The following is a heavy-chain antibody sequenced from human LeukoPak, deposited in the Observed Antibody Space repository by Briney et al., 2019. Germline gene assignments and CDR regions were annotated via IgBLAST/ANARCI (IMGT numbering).Heavy chain of an antibody. J-gene: IGHJ3*02. V-gene: IGHV3-30-3*01. CDR1: GXTFSTYA. D-gene: IGHD1-26*01. CDR3: ARTYSGSWLDAFNI. Sequence: GRSLRLSCAASGXTFSTYAMHWVRQAPGKGLEWVAVISYDGSNKYYADSVKGRFTTSRDNSKNTLYLQMNSLRAEDTAVYYCARTYSGSWLDAFNIWGQGTMVTVSS. CDR2: ISYDGSNK.